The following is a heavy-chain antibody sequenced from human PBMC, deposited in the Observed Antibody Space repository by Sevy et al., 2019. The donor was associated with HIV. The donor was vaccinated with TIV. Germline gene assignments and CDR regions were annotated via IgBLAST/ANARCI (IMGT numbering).Heavy chain of an antibody. Sequence: KQSQTLSLTCTVSGGSMTGYYWSWIRQSPEKGLEYIGYVHYSGRTNYTPSFKSRVTISVDTAKNQFSLKVTSVTAADTAMYYCARGRDGHNYSSDYWGQGTLVTVSS. D-gene: IGHD2-21*01. CDR3: ARGRDGHNYSSDY. CDR2: VHYSGRT. J-gene: IGHJ4*02. V-gene: IGHV4-59*01. CDR1: GGSMTGYY.